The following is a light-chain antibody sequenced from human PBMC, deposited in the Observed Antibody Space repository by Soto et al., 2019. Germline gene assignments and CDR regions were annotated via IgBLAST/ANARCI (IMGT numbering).Light chain of an antibody. J-gene: IGKJ1*01. CDR2: AAS. CDR3: QKYNSAPRT. CDR1: QVISNN. Sequence: DIQMTQSPSSLSASVGDRVTSTCRASQVISNNLAWYQQKPGKVPKLLIYAASTLQSGVPFRFSGSGSGTDFTLTISSLQPEDVATYYCQKYNSAPRTFGQGTKVEIK. V-gene: IGKV1-27*01.